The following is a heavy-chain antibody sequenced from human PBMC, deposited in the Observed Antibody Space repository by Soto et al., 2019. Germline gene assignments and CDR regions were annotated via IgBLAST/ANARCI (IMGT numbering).Heavy chain of an antibody. D-gene: IGHD3-10*01. CDR3: AREQGGITGVRGDVDY. Sequence: GGCLRLSCTVSGFNFGDYSMRWFRQAPGKGLERGNFIRRKVNGGTTEDAASVRGRFTISRDDSKSAAYLQMNSLKIEDTAVYYCAREQGGITGVRGDVDYWGQGTLVTVSS. J-gene: IGHJ4*02. CDR1: GFNFGDYS. V-gene: IGHV3-49*03. CDR2: IRRKVNGGTT.